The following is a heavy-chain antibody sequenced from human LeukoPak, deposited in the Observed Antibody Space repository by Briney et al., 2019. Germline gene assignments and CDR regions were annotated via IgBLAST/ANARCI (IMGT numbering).Heavy chain of an antibody. D-gene: IGHD2-2*01. CDR2: INPNSGGT. CDR1: GYTFTGYY. J-gene: IGHJ5*02. Sequence: ASVKVSCKASGYTFTGYYMHWVRQAPGQGLEWIGRINPNSGGTNYAQNFQGRVTMTRDTSISTAYMELSRLTSDDTAVYYCTKSSTRNENWCDPWGQGTLVTVSS. CDR3: TKSSTRNENWCDP. V-gene: IGHV1-2*06.